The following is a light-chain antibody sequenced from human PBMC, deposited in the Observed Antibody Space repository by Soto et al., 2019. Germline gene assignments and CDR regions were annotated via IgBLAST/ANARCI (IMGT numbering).Light chain of an antibody. V-gene: IGLV2-14*01. CDR3: SSYTSGSLRV. Sequence: QSALTQPASVSGSPGQSIAIAFTGTSSDVGGYNYVSWYQHHPGKAPKLLIYEVSYRPSGVSDRFSGSKSANTASLTISGLQAEDEADYYCSSYTSGSLRVFGTGTKVTVL. CDR1: SSDVGGYNY. CDR2: EVS. J-gene: IGLJ1*01.